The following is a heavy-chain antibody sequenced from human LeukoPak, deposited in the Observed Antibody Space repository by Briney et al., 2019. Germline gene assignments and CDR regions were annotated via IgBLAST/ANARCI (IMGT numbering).Heavy chain of an antibody. J-gene: IGHJ4*02. CDR1: GFTFSTYG. CDR3: ARDRHKYNYDSGGYPPY. D-gene: IGHD3-22*01. Sequence: GGTLRLSCAASGFTFSTYGMGWVRQAPGEGLEWVSSISGSGDSTHYSDSVKGRFTISRDNSKNTLYLQMNSLRAEDTAVYYCARDRHKYNYDSGGYPPYWGQGTLVTVSS. V-gene: IGHV3-23*01. CDR2: ISGSGDST.